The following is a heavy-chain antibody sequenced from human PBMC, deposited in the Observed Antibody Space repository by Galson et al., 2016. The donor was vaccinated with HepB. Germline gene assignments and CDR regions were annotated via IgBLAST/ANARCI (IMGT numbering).Heavy chain of an antibody. CDR1: GGSISSSHW. V-gene: IGHV4-4*02. CDR3: ARDQLMGFGDLYFFDS. J-gene: IGHJ4*01. CDR2: SYHTGNA. Sequence: SETLSLTCAVSGGSISSSHWWSWVRQPPGKGLEWIGESYHTGNANYNPSLKSRVTISVDKAKNEFSLNLKSVSAADTAVYYCARDQLMGFGDLYFFDSWGHGTLVIVSS. D-gene: IGHD4-17*01.